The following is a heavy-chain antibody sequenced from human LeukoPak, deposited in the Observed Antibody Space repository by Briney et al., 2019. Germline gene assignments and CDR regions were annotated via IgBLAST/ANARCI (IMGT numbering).Heavy chain of an antibody. CDR1: GFTFSSHR. J-gene: IGHJ5*02. V-gene: IGHV3-74*01. CDR2: INSDGSST. D-gene: IGHD2-21*02. Sequence: GGSLRLSCAASGFTFSSHRMYWVRQAPGKGLVWVSRINSDGSSTNYADSVKGRFTISRDNAKNTLYLQMNSLRAEDTAVFYCVRDLRQCIGGACYAWGQGTLVTVSS. CDR3: VRDLRQCIGGACYA.